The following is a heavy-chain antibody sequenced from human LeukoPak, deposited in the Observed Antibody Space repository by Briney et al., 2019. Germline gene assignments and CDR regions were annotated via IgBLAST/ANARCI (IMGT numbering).Heavy chain of an antibody. CDR2: ISGSGGST. Sequence: PGGSLRLSCAASGFTFSSYAMSWVRQAPGKGLEWVSAISGSGGSTYYADSVKGRLTISRDNSKNTLYLQMNSLRAEDTAVYYCAKDTHTSITMVRGPAGNWGQGTLVTVSS. CDR3: AKDTHTSITMVRGPAGN. D-gene: IGHD3-10*01. J-gene: IGHJ4*02. CDR1: GFTFSSYA. V-gene: IGHV3-23*01.